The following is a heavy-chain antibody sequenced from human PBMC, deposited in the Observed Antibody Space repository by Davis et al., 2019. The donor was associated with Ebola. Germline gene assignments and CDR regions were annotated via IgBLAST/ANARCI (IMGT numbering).Heavy chain of an antibody. CDR1: GYNFNRYG. J-gene: IGHJ5*02. D-gene: IGHD2-2*01. V-gene: IGHV1-18*01. CDR3: ARDGLVPDAIRGGFDP. CDR2: ISGYDGVT. Sequence: AASVKVSCKPSGYNFNRYGISWVRQVPGQGLEWMGWISGYDGVTKYSEKYEGRITLTTETSTSTAYMEVRSLTSDDTALYYCARDGLVPDAIRGGFDPWGQGMLVTVSS.